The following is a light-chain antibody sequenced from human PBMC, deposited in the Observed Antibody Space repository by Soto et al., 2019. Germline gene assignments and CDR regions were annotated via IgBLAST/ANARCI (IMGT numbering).Light chain of an antibody. CDR1: SSAVGGYNY. V-gene: IGLV2-14*01. Sequence: QSALTQPASVSGSPGQSITISCTGTSSAVGGYNYVSWYQQHPGKAPKLMIYDVSNRPSGVSNRFSGSKSGKTASLTISGLQAEDEADYYCSSYTSSSPYVFGTGTKLTVL. J-gene: IGLJ1*01. CDR2: DVS. CDR3: SSYTSSSPYV.